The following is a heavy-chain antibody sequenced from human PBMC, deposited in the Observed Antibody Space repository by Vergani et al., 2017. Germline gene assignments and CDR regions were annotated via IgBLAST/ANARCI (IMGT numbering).Heavy chain of an antibody. CDR2: ISGSGGST. V-gene: IGHV3-23*01. CDR3: AKEADFWSRTPDY. Sequence: EVQLLESGGGLVQPGGSLRLSCAASGFTFSSYAMSWVRRAPGKGVEWVSAISGSGGSTYYSDSVKGRFTSSRDNSKNTLYLQMNSLRAEDTAVYYCAKEADFWSRTPDYWGQGTTVTVSS. J-gene: IGHJ4*03. D-gene: IGHD3-3*01. CDR1: GFTFSSYA.